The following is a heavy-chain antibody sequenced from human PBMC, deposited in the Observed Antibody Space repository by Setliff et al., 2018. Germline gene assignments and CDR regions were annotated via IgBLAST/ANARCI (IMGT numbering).Heavy chain of an antibody. CDR3: ARDLGHGGDSDY. CDR1: GYSISSGYI. J-gene: IGHJ4*02. D-gene: IGHD2-21*02. V-gene: IGHV4-38-2*02. Sequence: LSLTCTVSGYSISSGYIWGWIQQPPGKGLEWVGNIGHTGSINYNPSLKSRLTISRDTSKNQVSLKLNSVTATDTAVYYCARDLGHGGDSDYWGQGILVTVSS. CDR2: IGHTGSI.